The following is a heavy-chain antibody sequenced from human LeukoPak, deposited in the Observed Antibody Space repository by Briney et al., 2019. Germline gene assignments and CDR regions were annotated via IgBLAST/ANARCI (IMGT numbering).Heavy chain of an antibody. J-gene: IGHJ4*02. Sequence: ASVKVSCKASGYTFTGYYMHWVRQAPGQRLEWMGRINPNSGGTNYAQKFQGRVTMTRDTSISTAYMELSRLRSDDTAVYYCARIGYSYGYNSYYFDYWGQGTLVTVSS. CDR3: ARIGYSYGYNSYYFDY. CDR1: GYTFTGYY. CDR2: INPNSGGT. V-gene: IGHV1-2*06. D-gene: IGHD5-18*01.